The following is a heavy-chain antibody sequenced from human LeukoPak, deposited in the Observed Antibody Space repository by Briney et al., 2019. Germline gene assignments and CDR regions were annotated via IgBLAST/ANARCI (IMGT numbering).Heavy chain of an antibody. Sequence: GASVKVSCKASGGTFSSYAISWVRQAPGQGLEWMGGIIPIFGTANYAQKFQGRVTITADKSTSTAYMELSSLRSEDTAVYYCARGLRYFDWLYFDYWGQGTLVTVSS. J-gene: IGHJ4*02. CDR2: IIPIFGTA. CDR1: GGTFSSYA. D-gene: IGHD3-9*01. CDR3: ARGLRYFDWLYFDY. V-gene: IGHV1-69*06.